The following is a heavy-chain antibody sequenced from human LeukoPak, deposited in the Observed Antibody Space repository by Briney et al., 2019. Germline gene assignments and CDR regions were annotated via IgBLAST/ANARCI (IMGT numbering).Heavy chain of an antibody. V-gene: IGHV1-2*06. CDR3: ARVGYYESSGYYEY. J-gene: IGHJ4*02. D-gene: IGHD3-22*01. CDR1: GYTLTDYY. Sequence: AASVKVSCKASGYTLTDYYMHWVRQALGQGLEWMGRINPNSGGTNYAQKFQGRVTMTRDTSISTVYMELSRLRSDDTAVYYCARVGYYESSGYYEYWGQGTLVTVSS. CDR2: INPNSGGT.